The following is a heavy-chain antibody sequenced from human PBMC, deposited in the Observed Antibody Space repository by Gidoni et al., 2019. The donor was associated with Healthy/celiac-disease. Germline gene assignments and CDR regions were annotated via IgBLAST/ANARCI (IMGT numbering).Heavy chain of an antibody. CDR3: ARLNYGSGSFDY. V-gene: IGHV4-39*01. Sequence: LQLQESGPGLVKPSETLSLTCTVSGGSVSRSSYYWGWIRQPPGNGLEWIGSIYFGGTTYYNPSLKSRVTISVDTSKNQFSLKLRSVTAADTAVYYCARLNYGSGSFDYWGQGTLVTVSS. D-gene: IGHD3-10*01. CDR2: IYFGGTT. CDR1: GGSVSRSSYY. J-gene: IGHJ4*02.